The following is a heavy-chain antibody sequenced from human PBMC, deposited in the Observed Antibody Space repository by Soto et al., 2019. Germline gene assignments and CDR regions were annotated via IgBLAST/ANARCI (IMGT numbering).Heavy chain of an antibody. Sequence: PGGSLRLSCAASGFTFSSYWMHWVRRAPGKGLEWVSSIRQSGDRSSYADSAKGRFTISRDNSKNTLYLQMNGLRLDDTAVYYCVTAVRTRLDNWGPGTLVTVSS. V-gene: IGHV3-23*01. CDR2: IRQSGDRS. CDR3: VTAVRTRLDN. D-gene: IGHD3-10*01. J-gene: IGHJ4*02. CDR1: GFTFSSYW.